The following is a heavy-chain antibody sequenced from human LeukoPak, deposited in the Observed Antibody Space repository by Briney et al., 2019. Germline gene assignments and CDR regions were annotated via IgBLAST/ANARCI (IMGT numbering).Heavy chain of an antibody. Sequence: GASVKVSCKASGYTFTGYYMHWVRQAPGQGLEWMGWINPDSGGTNYAQKFQGRVTMTRATSINTAYMELSRLRSDDTAVYYCARIRDGYNDAYDIWGQGTMVTVSS. CDR3: ARIRDGYNDAYDI. CDR2: INPDSGGT. D-gene: IGHD5-24*01. J-gene: IGHJ3*02. V-gene: IGHV1-2*02. CDR1: GYTFTGYY.